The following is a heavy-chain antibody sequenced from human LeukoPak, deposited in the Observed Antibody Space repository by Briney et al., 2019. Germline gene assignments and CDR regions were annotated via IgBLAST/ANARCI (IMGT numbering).Heavy chain of an antibody. D-gene: IGHD6-19*01. Sequence: SETLSLTCAVYGGSFSGYYWSWIRQPPGKGLEWIGEINHSGSTNYNPSLKSRVTISVDTSKNQFSLKLSSVTAADTAVYYCATAASSGWNFDYWGQGTLVTVSS. CDR1: GGSFSGYY. J-gene: IGHJ4*02. V-gene: IGHV4-34*01. CDR3: ATAASSGWNFDY. CDR2: INHSGST.